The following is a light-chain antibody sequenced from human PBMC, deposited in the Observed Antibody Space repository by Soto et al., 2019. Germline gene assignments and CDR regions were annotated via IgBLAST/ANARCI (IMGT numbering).Light chain of an antibody. Sequence: QSALTQPPSASGSPGQSVTISCTGTSSDVGGYNYVSWYQQHPGKAPKLMIDEVSKRPSGVPHRFSGSKSGNTASLTVSGLQTEDEADYYCSSYAGRNNLGVFGGGTKLTVL. V-gene: IGLV2-8*01. CDR2: EVS. CDR1: SSDVGGYNY. J-gene: IGLJ2*01. CDR3: SSYAGRNNLGV.